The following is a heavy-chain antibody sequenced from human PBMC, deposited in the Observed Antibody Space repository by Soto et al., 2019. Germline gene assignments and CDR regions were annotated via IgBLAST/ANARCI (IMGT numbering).Heavy chain of an antibody. CDR1: GFTFSSYA. V-gene: IGHV3-23*01. CDR2: ISSGGGGT. J-gene: IGHJ4*02. Sequence: GGSLRLSCAASGFTFSSYAMTWVRQAPGKGLEWVSGISSGGGGTYYADSVKGRFTISRDNPKNTLYLQMNNLRAEDTAVYYCAKEYLSGGSIGSFFDYWGQGSQVTVSS. D-gene: IGHD2-15*01. CDR3: AKEYLSGGSIGSFFDY.